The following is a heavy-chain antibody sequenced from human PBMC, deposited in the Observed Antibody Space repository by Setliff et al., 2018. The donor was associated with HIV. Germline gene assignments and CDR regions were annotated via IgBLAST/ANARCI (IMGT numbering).Heavy chain of an antibody. V-gene: IGHV1-18*01. J-gene: IGHJ3*02. CDR3: ARGYYNFWSGYYDSRFPNPIDAFDI. CDR1: GYTFSSYG. CDR2: ISAYNGNT. Sequence: GASVKVSCKASGYTFSSYGISWVRQAPGQGVEWMGWISAYNGNTNYAQKLQGRVTMTTDTSTGTAYMELRSLRSDDTAVYYCARGYYNFWSGYYDSRFPNPIDAFDIWGQGTMVTVSS. D-gene: IGHD3-3*01.